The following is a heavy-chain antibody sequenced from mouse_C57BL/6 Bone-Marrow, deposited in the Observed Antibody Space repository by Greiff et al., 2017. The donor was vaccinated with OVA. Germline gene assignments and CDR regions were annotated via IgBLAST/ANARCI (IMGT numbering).Heavy chain of an antibody. CDR2: INPNNGGT. J-gene: IGHJ3*01. V-gene: IGHV1-26*01. Sequence: EVQLQQSGPELVKPGASVKISCKASGYTFTDYYMSWVKQSRGKSLEWIGDINPNNGGTSYNQKFKGKATLTVDKSSSTAYMELRSLTSEDSAVYDCAIFDPWFAYWGQGTLVTVSA. CDR1: GYTFTDYY. CDR3: AIFDPWFAY.